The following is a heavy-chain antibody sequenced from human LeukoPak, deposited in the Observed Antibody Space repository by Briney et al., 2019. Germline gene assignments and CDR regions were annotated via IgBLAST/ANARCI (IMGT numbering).Heavy chain of an antibody. D-gene: IGHD3-10*01. CDR3: ARDSYQDYYGRFDP. V-gene: IGHV3-33*01. CDR1: GFIFSNHG. Sequence: GGSLRLSCAASGFIFSNHGMHWVRQAPGKRLEWVAVIWDDGNNKRYANSVNGRFTISRDNSENTLYLQMNGLTAEDTAMYYCARDSYQDYYGRFDPWGQGTLVIVSS. J-gene: IGHJ5*02. CDR2: IWDDGNNK.